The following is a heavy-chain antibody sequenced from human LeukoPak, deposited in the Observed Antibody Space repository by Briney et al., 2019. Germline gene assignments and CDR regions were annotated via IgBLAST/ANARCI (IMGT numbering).Heavy chain of an antibody. CDR2: IGSGSGGST. D-gene: IGHD6-13*01. CDR3: AKSTGWYSSSWYLIY. J-gene: IGHJ4*02. V-gene: IGHV3-23*01. CDR1: GFTFSTYA. Sequence: PGGSLRLSCAASGFTFSTYAMTWVRQAPGKGLEWVSAIGSGSGGSTYYADSVKGRFTISRDNSENTLYLQMNSLRAEDTAVYFCAKSTGWYSSSWYLIYWGQGTLVTVSS.